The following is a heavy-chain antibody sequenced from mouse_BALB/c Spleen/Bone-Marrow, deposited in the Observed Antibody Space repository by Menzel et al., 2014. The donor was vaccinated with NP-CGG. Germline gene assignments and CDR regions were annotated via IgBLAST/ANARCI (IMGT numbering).Heavy chain of an antibody. V-gene: IGHV1-15*01. CDR3: TRPATYDVSDV. CDR2: IDPETGGT. CDR1: GYTFTDYE. J-gene: IGHJ1*01. Sequence: VQLQQSGAELVRPGASVTLSCRASGYTFTDYEMHWVKQTPVHGLEWIGAIDPETGGTAYNQKFKGKATLTADKSSSTAYMELRSLTSEDSAVYYCTRPATYDVSDVWGAGTTVTVSS. D-gene: IGHD5-5*01.